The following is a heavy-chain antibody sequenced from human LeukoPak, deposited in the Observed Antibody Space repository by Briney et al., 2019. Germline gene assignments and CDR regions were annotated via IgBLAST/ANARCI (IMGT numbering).Heavy chain of an antibody. CDR3: ARDRDSSGYYAH. D-gene: IGHD3-22*01. J-gene: IGHJ4*02. V-gene: IGHV3-66*01. Sequence: GGSLRLSCAASGFTVSSNYMSWVRQAPGKGLEWVSVIYSGGGNTYYADSVKGRFTISRDKSKNTLYLQMNSLRAEDTALYYCARDRDSSGYYAHWGQGTLVTVSS. CDR1: GFTVSSNY. CDR2: IYSGGGNT.